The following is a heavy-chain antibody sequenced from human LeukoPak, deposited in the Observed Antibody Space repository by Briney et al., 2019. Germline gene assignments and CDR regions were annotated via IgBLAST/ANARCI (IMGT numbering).Heavy chain of an antibody. CDR3: ARDSDTGGLDY. J-gene: IGHJ4*02. D-gene: IGHD1-1*01. CDR1: GFTFGSYS. CDR2: ISSSSSYI. V-gene: IGHV3-21*01. Sequence: GGSLRLSCAASGFTFGSYSMNWVRQAPGKGLEWVSSISSSSSYIYYADSVKGRFTISRDNAKNSLYLQMNSLRAEDTAVYYCARDSDTGGLDYWGQGTLVTVSS.